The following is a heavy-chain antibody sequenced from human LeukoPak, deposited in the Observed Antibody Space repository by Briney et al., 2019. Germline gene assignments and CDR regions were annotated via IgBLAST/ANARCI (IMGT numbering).Heavy chain of an antibody. V-gene: IGHV3-30-3*01. CDR2: ISYDGSNK. J-gene: IGHJ5*02. CDR3: AREGADIVVVPAAKGSNWFDP. D-gene: IGHD2-2*01. CDR1: GFTFSSYA. Sequence: GGSLRLSYAASGFTFSSYAMHWVRQAPGKGLEWVAVISYDGSNKYYADSVKGRFTISRDNSKNTLYLQMNSLRAEDTAVYYCAREGADIVVVPAAKGSNWFDPWGQGTLVTVSS.